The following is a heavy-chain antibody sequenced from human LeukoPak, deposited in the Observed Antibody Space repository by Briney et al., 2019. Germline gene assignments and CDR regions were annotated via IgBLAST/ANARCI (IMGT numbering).Heavy chain of an antibody. CDR3: AKSKSPYPMDYIFDF. V-gene: IGHV3-7*01. D-gene: IGHD4-11*01. J-gene: IGHJ4*02. CDR1: GFSFSGYW. CDR2: INQDGSKK. Sequence: GGSLRLSCTASGFSFSGYWMTWVRQTPGKGLEWVANINQDGSKKSYVDSVRGRFTISRDSAKNSLYLQMNSLRTDDTAVYYCAKSKSPYPMDYIFDFWGQGTLVTVSS.